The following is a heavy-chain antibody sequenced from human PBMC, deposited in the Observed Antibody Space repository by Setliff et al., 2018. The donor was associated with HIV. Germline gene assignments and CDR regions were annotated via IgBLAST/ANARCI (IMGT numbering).Heavy chain of an antibody. CDR2: INPNSGGT. CDR3: ARDPGYKSSWYGPFDI. CDR1: GDAFTDYY. V-gene: IGHV1-2*02. J-gene: IGHJ3*02. D-gene: IGHD6-13*01. Sequence: ASVKVSCKASGDAFTDYYIHWVRQAPGQGLEWMGWINPNSGGTNYAQKFQGRVTMTRDTSISSAFMDLSRLRSDYTAVYYFARDPGYKSSWYGPFDIWGQGTMVTVSS.